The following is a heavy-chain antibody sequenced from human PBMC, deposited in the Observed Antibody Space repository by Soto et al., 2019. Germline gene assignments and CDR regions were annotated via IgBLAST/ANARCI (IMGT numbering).Heavy chain of an antibody. D-gene: IGHD1-26*01. CDR2: MSPSSGNT. Sequence: GASVKVSCKASGYTFTNSDVNWVRQAPGQGLEWMGWMSPSSGNTGYAQKFQGRVTLTRDTSMNTAYMELRSLTFEYTAVYYCARDSPSPPYFLDYWGQGTLVTVSS. CDR3: ARDSPSPPYFLDY. CDR1: GYTFTNSD. J-gene: IGHJ4*02. V-gene: IGHV1-8*01.